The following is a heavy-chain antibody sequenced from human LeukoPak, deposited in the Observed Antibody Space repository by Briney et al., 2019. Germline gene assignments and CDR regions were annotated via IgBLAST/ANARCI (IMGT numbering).Heavy chain of an antibody. CDR1: GGTFSSYA. V-gene: IGHV1-69*06. J-gene: IGHJ4*02. Sequence: SVKVSCKASGGTFSSYAISWVRQAPGQGLEWMGGIIPIFGTANYAQKFQGRVAITADKSTSTAYMELSSLRSEDTAVYYCARAGTYYDILTGYSFDYWGQGTLVTVSS. CDR3: ARAGTYYDILTGYSFDY. D-gene: IGHD3-9*01. CDR2: IIPIFGTA.